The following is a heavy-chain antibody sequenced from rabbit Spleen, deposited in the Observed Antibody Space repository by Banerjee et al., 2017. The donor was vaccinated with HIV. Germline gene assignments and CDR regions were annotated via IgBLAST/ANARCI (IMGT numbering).Heavy chain of an antibody. V-gene: IGHV1S40*01. Sequence: QSLEESGGGLVKPGASLTLTCKASGFSFNSGYGMCWVRQAPGKGLEWVACAVAGSSDSTYSATWAKGRFTISKTSSTTVTLQMTSLTAADTATYFCARDLTGVIGWNFGWWGPGTLVTVS. CDR1: GFSFNSGYG. CDR3: ARDLTGVIGWNFGW. J-gene: IGHJ4*01. D-gene: IGHD1-1*01. CDR2: AVAGSSDST.